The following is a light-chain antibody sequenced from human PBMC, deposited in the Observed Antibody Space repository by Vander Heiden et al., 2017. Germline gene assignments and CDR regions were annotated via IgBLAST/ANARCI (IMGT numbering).Light chain of an antibody. CDR1: QSISSY. Sequence: DIQMTQSPSSLSASVGDRITITCRASQSISSYLNWYQQKPGKAPKLLIYAASTLQSGVPSRFSDSGSGTDFTLTISRLQPEDFASYYWQQSYSTLTFGHGTKVDIK. J-gene: IGKJ3*01. CDR2: AAS. CDR3: QQSYSTLT. V-gene: IGKV1-39*01.